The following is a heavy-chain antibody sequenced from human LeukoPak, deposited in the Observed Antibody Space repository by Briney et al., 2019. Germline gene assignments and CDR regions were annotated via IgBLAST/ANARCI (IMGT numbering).Heavy chain of an antibody. CDR3: ARGVFGYYGSGPDY. V-gene: IGHV3-48*01. J-gene: IGHJ4*02. CDR1: GFTFSSYS. Sequence: PGGSLRLSCAASGFTFSSYSMNWVRQAPGKGLEWVSYISSSSSTIYYADSVKGRFTISRDNAKNSLYLQMNSLRAEDTAVYYCARGVFGYYGSGPDYWGQGTLVTVSS. CDR2: ISSSSSTI. D-gene: IGHD3-10*01.